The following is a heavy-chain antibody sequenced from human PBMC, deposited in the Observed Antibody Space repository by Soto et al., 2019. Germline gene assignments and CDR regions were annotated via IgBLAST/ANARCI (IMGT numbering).Heavy chain of an antibody. CDR2: IIPILGIA. J-gene: IGHJ3*02. CDR3: ARGGTSIVVVPAASLGGAFDI. Sequence: QVQLVQSGAEVKKPGSSVKVSCKASGGTFSSYTISWVRQAPGQGLEWMGRIIPILGIANYAQKFQGRVTITADKSTSTAYMELSSLRSEDTAVYYCARGGTSIVVVPAASLGGAFDIWGQGTMVTVSS. CDR1: GGTFSSYT. V-gene: IGHV1-69*02. D-gene: IGHD2-2*01.